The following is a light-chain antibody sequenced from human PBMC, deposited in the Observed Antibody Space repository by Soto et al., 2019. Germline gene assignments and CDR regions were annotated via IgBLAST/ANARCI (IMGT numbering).Light chain of an antibody. J-gene: IGLJ3*02. V-gene: IGLV2-14*01. CDR1: SSDVGGYNY. CDR3: SSYTRGADWV. CDR2: EVS. Sequence: QSALTQPASVSGSPGQSITISCTGTSSDVGGYNYVSWYQQHPGKAPKLMVYEVSNRPSGVSNRFSGFKSGNTASLTISGLQTEDEADYYCSSYTRGADWVFGGGTKLAVL.